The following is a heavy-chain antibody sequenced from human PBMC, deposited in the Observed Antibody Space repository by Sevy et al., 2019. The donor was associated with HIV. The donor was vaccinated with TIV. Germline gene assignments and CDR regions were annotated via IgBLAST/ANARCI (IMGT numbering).Heavy chain of an antibody. Sequence: KQSQTLSLTCAISGDSVSSNSAAWNWIRQSPSRGLEWLGRTYYRSTWYKEYAVSVKSRITINSDTSRNQFSLQLNSVTSEDTAVYYCVRLGGGSDYWGQGTLVTVSS. V-gene: IGHV6-1*01. CDR1: GDSVSSNSAA. CDR3: VRLGGGSDY. CDR2: TYYRSTWYK. J-gene: IGHJ4*02.